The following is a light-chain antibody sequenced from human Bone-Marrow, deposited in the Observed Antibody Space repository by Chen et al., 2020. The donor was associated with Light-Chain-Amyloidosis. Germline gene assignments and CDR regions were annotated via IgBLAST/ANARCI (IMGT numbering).Light chain of an antibody. Sequence: SYELTQPPSVSVSQGQTARITSSGEALPTKYAYWYQQKPGQAPRRVIHRDTERPSGSSERFSGSSSGTTATLTISGVQAEDEADYHCQAADSSGTYEVIFGGGTKLTVL. CDR2: RDT. J-gene: IGLJ2*01. CDR3: QAADSSGTYEVI. V-gene: IGLV3-25*03. CDR1: ALPTKY.